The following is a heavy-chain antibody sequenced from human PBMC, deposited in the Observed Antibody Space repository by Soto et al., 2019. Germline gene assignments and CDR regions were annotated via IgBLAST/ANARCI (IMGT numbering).Heavy chain of an antibody. CDR3: ARVPTWYKAMDV. V-gene: IGHV1-18*01. J-gene: IGHJ6*03. CDR1: GYTLSSYG. CDR2: TSAHTGNT. D-gene: IGHD1-1*01. Sequence: ASVKAACKASGYTLSSYGISRVGQAPGQGLEWMGWTSAHTGNTDYAQKFQGRVTMTTDTSTSTAYMELRSLRSGDTAVYYCARVPTWYKAMDVWGKGTMVTVSS.